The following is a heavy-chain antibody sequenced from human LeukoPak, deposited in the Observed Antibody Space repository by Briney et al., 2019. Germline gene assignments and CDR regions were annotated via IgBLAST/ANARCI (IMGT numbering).Heavy chain of an antibody. Sequence: SETLSLTCTVSGGSISSYYWSWIRQPPGKGLEWIGYIYYSGSTNYNPSLKSRVTISVDTSKNQFSLKLSSVTAADTAVYYCARDSASSSFDYWGQGTLVTVSS. CDR3: ARDSASSSFDY. CDR1: GGSISSYY. J-gene: IGHJ4*02. V-gene: IGHV4-59*01. CDR2: IYYSGST. D-gene: IGHD6-6*01.